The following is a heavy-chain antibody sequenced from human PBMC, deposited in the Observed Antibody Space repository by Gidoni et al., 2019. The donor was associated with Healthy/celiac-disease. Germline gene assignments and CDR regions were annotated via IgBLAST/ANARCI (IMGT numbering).Heavy chain of an antibody. J-gene: IGHJ4*02. CDR2: ISSSSSYI. V-gene: IGHV3-21*01. CDR3: TYGSGSFSGPIDY. D-gene: IGHD3-10*01. CDR1: GFPFSSYS. Sequence: EVQLVESGGGLVKPGGSLRLSCAASGFPFSSYSMNWVRQAPGKGLEWVSSISSSSSYIYYADSVKGRFTISRDNAKNSLYLQMNSLRAEDTAVYYCTYGSGSFSGPIDYWGQGTLVTVSS.